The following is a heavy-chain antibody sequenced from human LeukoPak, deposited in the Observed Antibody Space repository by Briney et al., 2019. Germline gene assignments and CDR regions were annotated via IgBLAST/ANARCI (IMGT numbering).Heavy chain of an antibody. V-gene: IGHV3-23*01. D-gene: IGHD3-10*01. J-gene: IGHJ6*02. CDR2: ISGSGGST. CDR1: GFTLSSYA. CDR3: GRTRITMVRGFNHPHYYYYGMDV. Sequence: GGSLRLSCAASGFTLSSYAMSWVRQAPGKGLEWVSAISGSGGSTYYADSVKGRFTISRDNYKNTLYLQMNSLRAEDTAVYYCGRTRITMVRGFNHPHYYYYGMDVWGQGTTVTVSS.